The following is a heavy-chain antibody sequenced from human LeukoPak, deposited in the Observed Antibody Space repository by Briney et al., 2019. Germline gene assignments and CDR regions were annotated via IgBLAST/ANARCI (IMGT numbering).Heavy chain of an antibody. CDR3: ARVASLPGGQYYDFWSGTQDDTYYMDV. J-gene: IGHJ6*03. CDR1: GYTFTGYY. CDR2: INPNSGGT. V-gene: IGHV1-2*02. D-gene: IGHD3-3*01. Sequence: GASVKVSCKASGYTFTGYYMHWVRQAPGQGLEWMGWINPNSGGTNYAQKFQGRVTMTRDTSISTAYMELSRLRSDDTAVYYCARVASLPGGQYYDFWSGTQDDTYYMDVWGKGTTVTVSS.